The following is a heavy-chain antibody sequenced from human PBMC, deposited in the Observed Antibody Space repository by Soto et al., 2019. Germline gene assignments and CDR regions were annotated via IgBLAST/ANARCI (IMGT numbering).Heavy chain of an antibody. CDR2: IYSGGST. CDR1: GFTVSSNY. CDR3: ARVKSTNYSYYYMDV. Sequence: EGQLVESGGGLVQPGGSLRLCCAASGFTVSSNYMSWVRQAPGKGLEWVSVIYSGGSTYYADSVKGRFTISRDNSKNTLYLQMNSLRAEDTAVYYCARVKSTNYSYYYMDVWGKGTTVTVSS. J-gene: IGHJ6*03. V-gene: IGHV3-66*01.